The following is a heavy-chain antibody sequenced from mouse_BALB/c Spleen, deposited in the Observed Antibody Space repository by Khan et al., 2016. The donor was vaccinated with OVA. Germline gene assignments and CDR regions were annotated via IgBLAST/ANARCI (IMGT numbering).Heavy chain of an antibody. V-gene: IGHV1S41*01. CDR3: ARENYYGRTCDAMDY. D-gene: IGHD1-1*01. CDR2: IGPGSGNA. Sequence: DLVKPGASVKLSCTASGYTFTSYWINWIKQRPGQGLEWIGRIGPGSGNAYYNEMFKGKATLTVDTSSSTAYIQLSSLSSEDSGVYFCARENYYGRTCDAMDYWGQGTSVTVSA. CDR1: GYTFTSYW. J-gene: IGHJ4*01.